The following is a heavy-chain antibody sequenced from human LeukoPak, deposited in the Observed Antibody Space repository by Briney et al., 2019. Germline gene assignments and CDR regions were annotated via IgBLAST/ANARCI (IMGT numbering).Heavy chain of an antibody. CDR2: ISGSGGST. V-gene: IGHV3-23*01. CDR1: GFTFSSYA. CDR3: AKDLVYGDYFGY. J-gene: IGHJ4*02. D-gene: IGHD4-17*01. Sequence: PTGGSLRLSCAASGFTFSSYAMSWVRQAPGKGLEWVSAISGSGGSTYYADSVKGRFTISRDNSKNTLYLQMNSLRAEDTAVYYCAKDLVYGDYFGYWGQGTLVTVSS.